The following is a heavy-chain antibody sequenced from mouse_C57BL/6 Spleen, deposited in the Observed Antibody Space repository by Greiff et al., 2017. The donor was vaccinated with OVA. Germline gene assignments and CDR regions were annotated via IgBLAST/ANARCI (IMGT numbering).Heavy chain of an antibody. CDR1: GFTFSDYG. CDR3: ARGGNYFDY. V-gene: IGHV5-17*01. Sequence: EVKLMESGGGLVKPGGSLKLSCAASGFTFSDYGMHWVRQAPEKGLEWVAYISSGSSTIYYADTVKGRFTISRDHAKKPLFLEMTSLRSEDTAMYYCARGGNYFDYWGQGTTLTVSS. J-gene: IGHJ2*01. CDR2: ISSGSSTI.